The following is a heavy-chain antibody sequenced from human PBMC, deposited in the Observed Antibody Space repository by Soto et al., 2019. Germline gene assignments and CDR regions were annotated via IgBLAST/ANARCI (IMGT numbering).Heavy chain of an antibody. Sequence: SETLSLTCVVSGFAVRSTYFWGWIRQPPGKGLEWIGSVHHDGNAYYPPSVLGRVTISADTANNQVSLRLRSVTAAVTAIYYCGRIIGATSVDFWGKGTLVTVSS. D-gene: IGHD1-26*01. J-gene: IGHJ4*02. CDR2: VHHDGNA. CDR1: GFAVRSTYF. CDR3: GRIIGATSVDF. V-gene: IGHV4-38-2*01.